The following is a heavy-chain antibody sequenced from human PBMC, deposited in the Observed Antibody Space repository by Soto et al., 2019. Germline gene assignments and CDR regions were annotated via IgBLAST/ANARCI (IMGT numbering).Heavy chain of an antibody. CDR1: GFTFTSSA. CDR2: IAVGSGYT. J-gene: IGHJ4*02. CDR3: AADATAWQQMVPSDY. D-gene: IGHD2-8*01. V-gene: IGHV1-58*01. Sequence: GASVKVPCKASGFTFTSSAFQWVRQARGQRLEWIGWIAVGSGYTNYAQRFQDRVTLTRDMSTATTYMELSRLTSEDTAIYYCAADATAWQQMVPSDYWGQGTLVP.